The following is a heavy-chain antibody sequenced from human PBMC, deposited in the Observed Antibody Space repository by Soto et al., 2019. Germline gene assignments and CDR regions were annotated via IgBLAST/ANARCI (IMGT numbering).Heavy chain of an antibody. D-gene: IGHD1-1*01. Sequence: QVQLQQWGAGLLKPSETLSLTCDVYGGFVSSGSYYWSWIRQPPGKGLEWVGEMSHGGGTHFNPSLKSRVTISVDTSKNQFSLKMTSVTAADTALYYCARVERGTATTVVDAFDIWGPGTMVTVSS. CDR3: ARVERGTATTVVDAFDI. V-gene: IGHV4-34*01. CDR1: GGFVSSGSYY. J-gene: IGHJ3*02. CDR2: MSHGGGT.